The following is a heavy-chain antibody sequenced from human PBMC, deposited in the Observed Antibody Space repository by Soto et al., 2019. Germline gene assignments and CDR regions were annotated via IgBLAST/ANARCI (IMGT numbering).Heavy chain of an antibody. CDR1: GGSISTYY. V-gene: IGHV4-59*01. J-gene: IGHJ6*02. CDR3: ARGTRATQYYYYFYGMDV. CDR2: ISYSGST. Sequence: SETLSLTCTVSGGSISTYYWTWIRQPPGKGLEWIGYISYSGSTNYNPSLKSRLTISLNTSKKHFSLKLSSVTAADTAVYYCARGTRATQYYYYFYGMDVWGQGTTVTVSS.